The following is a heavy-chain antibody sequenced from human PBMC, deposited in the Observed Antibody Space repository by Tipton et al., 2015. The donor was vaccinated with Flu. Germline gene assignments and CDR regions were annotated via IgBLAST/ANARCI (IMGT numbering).Heavy chain of an antibody. CDR3: ARSGARGSSQP. V-gene: IGHV4-39*07. J-gene: IGHJ4*02. Sequence: TLSLTCTVSGGSISSSTYYWGWIRQPPGKGLEWIGSIFYSGNTYYNPSLKSRVTISVDTSKNYFSLKLSSVTAADTAMYYCARSGARGSSQPWGQGTLVTVSS. D-gene: IGHD6-6*01. CDR1: GGSISSSTYY. CDR2: IFYSGNT.